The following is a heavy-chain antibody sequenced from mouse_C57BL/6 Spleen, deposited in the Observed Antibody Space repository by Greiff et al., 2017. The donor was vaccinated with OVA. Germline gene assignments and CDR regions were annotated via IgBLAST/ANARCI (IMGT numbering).Heavy chain of an antibody. CDR1: GYTFTDYN. CDR2: INPNNGGT. V-gene: IGHV1-18*01. J-gene: IGHJ1*03. CDR3: ARWYYGSSYDPYWYFDV. Sequence: VQLQQSGPELVKPGASVKIPCKASGYTFTDYNMDWVKQSHGKSLEWIGDINPNNGGTIYNQKFKGKATLTVDKSSSTAYMELRSLTSEDTAVYYCARWYYGSSYDPYWYFDVWAQGPRSPSPQ. D-gene: IGHD1-1*01.